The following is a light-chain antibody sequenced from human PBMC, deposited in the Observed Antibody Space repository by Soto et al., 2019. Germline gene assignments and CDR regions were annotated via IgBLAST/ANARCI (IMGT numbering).Light chain of an antibody. CDR3: SSYTSSVWV. Sequence: QSALTQPASVSGSPGQSITISCTGTSSDVGGYNYVSWYQQHPGKAPKLMIYDVSNRPSGVSNRFSGSKSGNTASLTISGVQAEDEADYYCSSYTSSVWVFGGGTQLTVL. J-gene: IGLJ3*02. CDR1: SSDVGGYNY. V-gene: IGLV2-14*01. CDR2: DVS.